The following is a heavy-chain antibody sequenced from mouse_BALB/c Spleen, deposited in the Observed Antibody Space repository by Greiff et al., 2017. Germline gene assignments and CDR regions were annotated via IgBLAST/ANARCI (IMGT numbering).Heavy chain of an antibody. CDR3: AREDRYGFAY. Sequence: EVQLQESGPGLVKPSQSLSLTCSVTGYSITSGYYWNWIRQFPGNKLEWMGYISYDGSNNYNPSLKNRISITRDTSKNQFFLKLNSVTTEDTATYYCAREDRYGFAYWGQGTLVTVSA. J-gene: IGHJ3*01. D-gene: IGHD2-14*01. V-gene: IGHV3-6*02. CDR1: GYSITSGYY. CDR2: ISYDGSN.